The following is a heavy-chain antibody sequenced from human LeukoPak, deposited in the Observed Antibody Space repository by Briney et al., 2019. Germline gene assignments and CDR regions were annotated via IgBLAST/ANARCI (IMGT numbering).Heavy chain of an antibody. CDR2: IYTSGIT. V-gene: IGHV4-4*07. Sequence: SETLSLTCIVSGGSISSYYWSWIRQPAGKGLEWIGRIYTSGITKYNPSLKSRVTMSADTSKNQLSLKLTSVTAADTAVYYCARRPIFRLYSSGWYPNPYFDYWGQGTLVTVSS. D-gene: IGHD6-19*01. J-gene: IGHJ4*02. CDR1: GGSISSYY. CDR3: ARRPIFRLYSSGWYPNPYFDY.